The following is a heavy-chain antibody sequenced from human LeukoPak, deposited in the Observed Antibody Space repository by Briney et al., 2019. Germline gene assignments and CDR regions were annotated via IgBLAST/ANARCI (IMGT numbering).Heavy chain of an antibody. CDR1: GFSFSGYD. V-gene: IGHV3-48*03. D-gene: IGHD6-13*01. J-gene: IGHJ4*02. Sequence: GGSLRLSCAASGFSFSGYDMNWVRQAPGKGLEWISYISSRCIATHYADSVKGRFTTSRDNAKNSLYLQMNSLRAEDSAVYYCARDLYSGSSWYRLGYWGQGALVTVSS. CDR2: ISSRCIAT. CDR3: ARDLYSGSSWYRLGY.